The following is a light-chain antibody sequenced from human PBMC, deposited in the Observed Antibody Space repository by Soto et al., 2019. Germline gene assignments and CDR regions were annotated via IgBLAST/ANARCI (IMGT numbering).Light chain of an antibody. V-gene: IGKV3D-15*01. CDR2: GAS. CDR3: QQYNNWPFS. CDR1: QSVSSA. J-gene: IGKJ5*01. Sequence: DKLVSQSPATLSVSPGERVTLSCRASQSVSSASLAWYQQRPGQAPRLLIYGASSRATGVPARFSGTGSETDFTLTISGLQSEDSAVYFCQQYNNWPFSFGQGTRLEIK.